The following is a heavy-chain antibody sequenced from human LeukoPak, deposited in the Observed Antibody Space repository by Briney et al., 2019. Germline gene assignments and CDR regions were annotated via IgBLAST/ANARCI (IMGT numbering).Heavy chain of an antibody. Sequence: PGGSPRLSCAASGFTLSNYDMNWVRQAPGKGLAWVSSISTSSRYIYYKDSVRGRFTISRDDAKNSLYLEMNSLRAEDTAVYYCARADCSSSTCYLRRSWFDPWGQGTLVTVSS. CDR3: ARADCSSSTCYLRRSWFDP. CDR1: GFTLSNYD. J-gene: IGHJ5*02. V-gene: IGHV3-21*01. D-gene: IGHD2-2*01. CDR2: ISTSSRYI.